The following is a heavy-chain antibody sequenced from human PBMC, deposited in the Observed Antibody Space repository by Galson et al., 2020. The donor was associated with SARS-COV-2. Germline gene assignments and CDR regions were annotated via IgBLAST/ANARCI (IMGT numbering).Heavy chain of an antibody. D-gene: IGHD3-22*01. J-gene: IGHJ4*02. CDR1: GGTFSGYG. V-gene: IGHV1-69*13. CDR2: IIPVFGTP. CDR3: ARSHPNYCRSSSCYVADF. Sequence: SVKVSCKASGGTFSGYGFAWVRQAPGQGLEWMGGIIPVFGTPSYAQIFQDRVTITADESTSTVFMELSSLSSDDTALYYCARSHPNYCRSSSCYVADFWGQGTLVTVSS.